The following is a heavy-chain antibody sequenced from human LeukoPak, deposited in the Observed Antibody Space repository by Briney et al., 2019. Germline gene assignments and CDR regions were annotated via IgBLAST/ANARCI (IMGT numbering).Heavy chain of an antibody. CDR2: IYSDGNT. D-gene: IGHD6-13*01. CDR1: GFTVSSIY. V-gene: IGHV3-53*01. J-gene: IGHJ5*02. CDR3: AGDTHSSSWYDH. Sequence: GGSLRLSCAVSGFTVSSIYMSWVRQAPGKGLEWVSSIYSDGNTYYADSVKGRFTISRDSSRNTLYLQMNSLRVEDSAVYYCAGDTHSSSWYDHWGQGTPVTVSS.